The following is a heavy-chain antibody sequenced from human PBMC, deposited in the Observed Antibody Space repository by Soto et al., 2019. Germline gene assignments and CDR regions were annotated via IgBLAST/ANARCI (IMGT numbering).Heavy chain of an antibody. CDR3: ARAEKNYPCVPMDV. V-gene: IGHV3-20*04. Sequence: EVQLVESGGGVVRPGGSLRLSCAASGFTFDDHGMSWVRQAPGKGLEWVSGINWNGGSTVYADSVKGRFTISRDNAKNSLYLQVNSLRAEDTALYYCARAEKNYPCVPMDVWGQGTTVTVSS. D-gene: IGHD3-10*01. J-gene: IGHJ6*02. CDR1: GFTFDDHG. CDR2: INWNGGST.